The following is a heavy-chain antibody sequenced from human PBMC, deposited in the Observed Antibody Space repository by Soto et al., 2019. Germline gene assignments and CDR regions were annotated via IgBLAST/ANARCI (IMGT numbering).Heavy chain of an antibody. CDR1: GGSISSYY. Sequence: SETLSLTCTVSGGSISSYYWSWIRQPPGKGLEWIGYIYYSGSTNYNPSLKSRVTISVDTSKNQFSLKLSSVTAADTAVYYCARLELTGDCWFDPWGQGTLVTVSS. J-gene: IGHJ5*02. V-gene: IGHV4-59*08. CDR3: ARLELTGDCWFDP. CDR2: IYYSGST. D-gene: IGHD7-27*01.